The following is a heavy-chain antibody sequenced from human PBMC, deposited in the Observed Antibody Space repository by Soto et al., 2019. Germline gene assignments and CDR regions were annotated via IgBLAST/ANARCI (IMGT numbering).Heavy chain of an antibody. CDR2: ISGSGGST. V-gene: IGHV3-23*01. CDR1: GFTFSSYA. D-gene: IGHD3-3*01. Sequence: GGSLRLSCAASGFTFSSYAMSWVRQAPGKGLEWDSAISGSGGSTYYADSVKGRFTISRDNSKNTLYLQMNSLRAEDTAVYYCAKGGLRFLEWSSPYGMDVWGQGTKVTVSS. J-gene: IGHJ6*02. CDR3: AKGGLRFLEWSSPYGMDV.